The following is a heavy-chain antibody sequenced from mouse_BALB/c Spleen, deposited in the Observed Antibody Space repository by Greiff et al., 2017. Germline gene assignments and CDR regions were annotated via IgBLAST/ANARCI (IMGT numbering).Heavy chain of an antibody. CDR2: IWAGGST. J-gene: IGHJ1*01. CDR1: GFSLTSYG. CDR3: ARGGRRYFDV. Sequence: VQVVESGPGLVAPSQSLSITCTVSGFSLTSYGVHWVRQPPGKGLEWLGVIWAGGSTNYNSALMSRLSISKDNSKSQVFLQMNSLQTDDTAMYYCARGGRRYFDVWGAGTTVTVSS. V-gene: IGHV2-9*02.